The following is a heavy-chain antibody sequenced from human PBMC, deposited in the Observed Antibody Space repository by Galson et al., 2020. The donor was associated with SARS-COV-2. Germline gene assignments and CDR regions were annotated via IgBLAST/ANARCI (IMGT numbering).Heavy chain of an antibody. CDR3: ATGYSSSWYSY. CDR2: FDPEDGET. D-gene: IGHD6-13*01. Sequence: ASVKVSCKVSGYTLTELSLHGVRQAPGRGLEGMGGFDPEDGETIYAQKFQGRVTMTEDTSTDTAYMELSSLRSEDTAVYYCATGYSSSWYSYWGQGTLVTVSS. CDR1: GYTLTELS. V-gene: IGHV1-24*01. J-gene: IGHJ4*02.